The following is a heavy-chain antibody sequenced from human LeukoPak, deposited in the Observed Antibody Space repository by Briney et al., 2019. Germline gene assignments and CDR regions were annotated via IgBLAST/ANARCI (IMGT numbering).Heavy chain of an antibody. CDR1: GYTFTGYY. V-gene: IGHV1-2*02. J-gene: IGHJ4*02. D-gene: IGHD4-17*01. CDR2: INPNSGGT. Sequence: GASVKVSCKASGYTFTGYYMHWVRQAPGQGLEWMGWINPNSGGTNYAQKFQGRVTMTRDTSISTAYMELSRLRSDDTAVYYCARVMTTVTTSEFNYWGQGTLVTVSS. CDR3: ARVMTTVTTSEFNY.